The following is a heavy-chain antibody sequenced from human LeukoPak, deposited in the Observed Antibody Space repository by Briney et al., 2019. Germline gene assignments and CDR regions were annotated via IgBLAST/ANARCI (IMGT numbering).Heavy chain of an antibody. CDR3: VKDDGWVQYAN. D-gene: IGHD5-24*01. CDR2: ISYDGSNK. Sequence: GGSLRPSCAASGFTFSSYAMYWVRQAPGKGLEWVAVISYDGSNKYYADSVKGRFIISRDNSKNTVYLQMNSLSAEDAAVYYCVKDDGWVQYANWGQGTLVTVSS. V-gene: IGHV3-30-3*02. J-gene: IGHJ4*02. CDR1: GFTFSSYA.